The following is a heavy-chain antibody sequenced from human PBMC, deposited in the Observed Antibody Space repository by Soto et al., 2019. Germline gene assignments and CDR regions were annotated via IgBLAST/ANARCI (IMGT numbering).Heavy chain of an antibody. CDR2: INPKSGGT. V-gene: IGHV1-2*04. Sequence: ASVKVSCKASGYSFTDYHIHWVRQAPGQGLERLGRINPKSGGTSTAQKFQGWVTMTTDTSISTASMELTRLTSDDTAIYYCARGDSTDCSNGVCSFFYNHDMDVWGQGTTVTVSS. CDR3: ARGDSTDCSNGVCSFFYNHDMDV. J-gene: IGHJ6*02. D-gene: IGHD2-8*01. CDR1: GYSFTDYH.